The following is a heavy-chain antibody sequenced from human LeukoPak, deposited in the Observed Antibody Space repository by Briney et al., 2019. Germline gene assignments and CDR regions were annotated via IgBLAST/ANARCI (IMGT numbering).Heavy chain of an antibody. D-gene: IGHD6-19*01. CDR1: GFTVSSNY. CDR3: ASWPGGWYGEDY. V-gene: IGHV3-53*01. CDR2: IYGGGST. Sequence: PGGSLRLSCAASGFTVSSNYMSWVRQSPGKGLEWVSVIYGGGSTYYADSVKGRFTISRDTFKNTVNLQMNSLRAEDTAVYYCASWPGGWYGEDYWGQGTLVTVSS. J-gene: IGHJ4*02.